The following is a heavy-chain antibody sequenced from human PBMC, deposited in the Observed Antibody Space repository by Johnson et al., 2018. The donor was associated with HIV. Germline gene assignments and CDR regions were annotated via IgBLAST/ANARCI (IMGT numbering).Heavy chain of an antibody. D-gene: IGHD3-22*01. CDR3: ARDGPYYDSSGYYYGTVFYAFDI. CDR1: GFTFSSYG. Sequence: QVQLVESGGGVVQPGRSLRLSCAASGFTFSSYGMHWVRQAPGKGLEWVAVISYDGSNKYYADSVKGRFTISRDTSKNTLYLQMNSLRAEDTAVYYCARDGPYYDSSGYYYGTVFYAFDIWGQGTMVTVSS. CDR2: ISYDGSNK. V-gene: IGHV3-30*03. J-gene: IGHJ3*02.